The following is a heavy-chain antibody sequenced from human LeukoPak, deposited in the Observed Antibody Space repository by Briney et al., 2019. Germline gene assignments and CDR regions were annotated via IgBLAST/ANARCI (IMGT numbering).Heavy chain of an antibody. CDR3: ARDEGYDITD. V-gene: IGHV3-30*04. Sequence: GGSLRLSCAASGFTFSSYAMHWVRRAPGRGLEWVAVISYDGSNKYYADSVRGRFTISRDNSKNTLYLQMNSLRAEDTAVYYCARDEGYDITDWGQGTLVTVSS. CDR2: ISYDGSNK. CDR1: GFTFSSYA. D-gene: IGHD3-9*01. J-gene: IGHJ4*02.